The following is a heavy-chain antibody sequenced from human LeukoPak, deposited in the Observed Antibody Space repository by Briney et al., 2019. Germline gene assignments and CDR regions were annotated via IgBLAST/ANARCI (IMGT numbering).Heavy chain of an antibody. CDR1: GFSFTSYA. CDR3: AKVNYDFWGGDYTEALVFDY. V-gene: IGHV3-23*01. D-gene: IGHD3-3*01. J-gene: IGHJ4*02. CDR2: ISGSGDTT. Sequence: GGSLRLSCAASGFSFTSYAMCWVRQAPGKGLEGLSGISGSGDTTYYADSAKGRFSVSRDNSKDTLYLQVISLKAEDTAVYYCAKVNYDFWGGDYTEALVFDYWGQGTLVTVSS.